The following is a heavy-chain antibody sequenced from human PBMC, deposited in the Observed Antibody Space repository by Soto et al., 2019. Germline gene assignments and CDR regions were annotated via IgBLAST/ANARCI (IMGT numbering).Heavy chain of an antibody. Sequence: QVQLVESGGGVVQPGNSLRLSCAASGFPFTAYGMHWVREGPGKGLEWVAVISYDGSNKFYADSVKGRFTISRDNSKNTLYLQMNSLRPEDTALYYCFGGQYYFDYRGQGTLVTVSS. CDR1: GFPFTAYG. J-gene: IGHJ4*02. CDR3: FGGQYYFDY. D-gene: IGHD3-10*01. V-gene: IGHV3-30*03. CDR2: ISYDGSNK.